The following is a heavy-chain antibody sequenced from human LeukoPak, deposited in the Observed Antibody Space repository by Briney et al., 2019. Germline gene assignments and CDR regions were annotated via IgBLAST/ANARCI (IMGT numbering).Heavy chain of an antibody. CDR1: GGSFSGYY. V-gene: IGHV4-34*01. CDR3: AGSGFGPAAGY. J-gene: IGHJ4*02. D-gene: IGHD3-10*01. CDR2: INHSGIT. Sequence: SETLSLTCAVYGGSFSGYYWSWIRQPPGKGLEWIGEINHSGITNYNPSLKSRVTISVDTSKNQFSLKLSSVTAADTAVYYCAGSGFGPAAGYWGQGTLVTVSS.